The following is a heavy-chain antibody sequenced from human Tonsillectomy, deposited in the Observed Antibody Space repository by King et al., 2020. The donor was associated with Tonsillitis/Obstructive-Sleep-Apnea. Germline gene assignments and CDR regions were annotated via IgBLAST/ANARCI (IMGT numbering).Heavy chain of an antibody. CDR1: GFSLSTGGVG. CDR3: ARGSYDSDAFDI. V-gene: IGHV2-5*02. CDR2: IYWDDDK. J-gene: IGHJ3*02. D-gene: IGHD3-10*01. Sequence: TLKESGPTLVKPTQTLTLTCTFSGFSLSTGGVGVGWIRQPPGKALEWLALIYWDDDKPYSPSLKSRLTITKDTSKNQVVLTMTNMDPVDTAPYYCARGSYDSDAFDIWGQGTMVIVS.